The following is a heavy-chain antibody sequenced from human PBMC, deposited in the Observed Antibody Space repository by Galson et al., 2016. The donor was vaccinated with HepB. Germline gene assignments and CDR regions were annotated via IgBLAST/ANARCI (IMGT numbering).Heavy chain of an antibody. J-gene: IGHJ5*01. CDR2: IKSNVVGGPT. Sequence: SLRLSCAVSGFPFSDFGMTWVRQAPGKGLEFIGRIKSNVVGGPTDYGAPVKGRFTISRDDSQNTVYLQMNSLQTEDTAVYYCTWTGFSWFDSWGQGTLVTVSS. D-gene: IGHD1-14*01. CDR3: TWTGFSWFDS. CDR1: GFPFSDFG. V-gene: IGHV3-15*01.